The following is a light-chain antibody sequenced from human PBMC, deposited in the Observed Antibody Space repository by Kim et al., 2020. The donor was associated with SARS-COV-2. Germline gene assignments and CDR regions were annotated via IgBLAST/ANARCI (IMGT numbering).Light chain of an antibody. J-gene: IGLJ2*01. CDR3: QVWDSSSDHVV. V-gene: IGLV3-21*04. Sequence: AQGKTARSTCGGNNIGSRSVNWYQQKPGQATVLVIYYDTDRPSGIPERFSGSNCGNTATLTISRVEAGDEADYYCQVWDSSSDHVVFGGGTQLTV. CDR2: YDT. CDR1: NIGSRS.